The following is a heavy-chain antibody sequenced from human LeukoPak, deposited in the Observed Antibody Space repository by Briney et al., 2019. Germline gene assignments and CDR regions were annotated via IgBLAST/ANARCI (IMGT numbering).Heavy chain of an antibody. J-gene: IGHJ4*02. V-gene: IGHV3-23*01. Sequence: GGSLRLSCAASGFTFNNYALTWVRQTPGKGLECFSAISGDGVSPYYADSVRGRFTISRDNSKNTLYLQMNSLRAEDTAVYYCARTTVTTDWNFDYWGQGTLVTVSS. D-gene: IGHD4-17*01. CDR2: ISGDGVSP. CDR3: ARTTVTTDWNFDY. CDR1: GFTFNNYA.